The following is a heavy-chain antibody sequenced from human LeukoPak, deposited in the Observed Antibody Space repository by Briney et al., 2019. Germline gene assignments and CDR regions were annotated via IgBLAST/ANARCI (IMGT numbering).Heavy chain of an antibody. Sequence: PGGSLRLSCAASGFTLSSYWMSWVRQAPGKGLEWVANIKQDGSEKYYVDSVKGRFTISRDNAKNSLYLQMNSLRAEDTAVYYCASSSGGSWNDAFDIWGQGTMVTVSS. CDR1: GFTLSSYW. CDR3: ASSSGGSWNDAFDI. V-gene: IGHV3-7*01. D-gene: IGHD2-15*01. CDR2: IKQDGSEK. J-gene: IGHJ3*02.